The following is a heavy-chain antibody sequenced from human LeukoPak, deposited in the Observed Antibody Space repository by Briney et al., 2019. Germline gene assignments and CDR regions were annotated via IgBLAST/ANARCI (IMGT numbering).Heavy chain of an antibody. D-gene: IGHD3-22*01. V-gene: IGHV1-2*02. J-gene: IGHJ5*02. CDR3: ARDRFLAYYDSSGNRRNWFDP. CDR1: GYTFTGYY. CDR2: INPNSGGT. Sequence: ASVKVSCKASGYTFTGYYMLWVRQAPGQGLEWMGWINPNSGGTNYAQKFQGRVTMTRDTSISTAYMELSRLRSDDTAVYYCARDRFLAYYDSSGNRRNWFDPWGQGTLVTVSS.